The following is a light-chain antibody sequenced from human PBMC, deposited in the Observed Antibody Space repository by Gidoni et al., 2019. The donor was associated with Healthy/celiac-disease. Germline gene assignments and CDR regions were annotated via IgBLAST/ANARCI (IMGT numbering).Light chain of an antibody. CDR3: QQYYSTLT. CDR1: QSVLYSSNNKNY. CDR2: WAS. Sequence: DIGRTQSPASLAVSLGERATINCKSSQSVLYSSNNKNYLAWYQQKPGQPPKLLIYWASTRESGVPDRFSGSGSGTDFTLTISSLLAEDVAVYYCQQYYSTLTFGGGTKVEIK. V-gene: IGKV4-1*01. J-gene: IGKJ4*01.